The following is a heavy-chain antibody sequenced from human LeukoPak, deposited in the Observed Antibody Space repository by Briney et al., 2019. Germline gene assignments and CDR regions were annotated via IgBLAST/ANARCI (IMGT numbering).Heavy chain of an antibody. Sequence: PSQTLSLTCTVSGGSISSGGYYWSWIRQPAGKGLEWIGRIYTSGSTNYNPSLKSRVTISVDTSKNQFSLKLSSVTAADTAVYYCARDKGYCTNSVCYTRWYYFDYWGQGTLVTVSS. J-gene: IGHJ4*02. CDR1: GGSISSGGYY. D-gene: IGHD2-8*01. V-gene: IGHV4-61*02. CDR3: ARDKGYCTNSVCYTRWYYFDY. CDR2: IYTSGST.